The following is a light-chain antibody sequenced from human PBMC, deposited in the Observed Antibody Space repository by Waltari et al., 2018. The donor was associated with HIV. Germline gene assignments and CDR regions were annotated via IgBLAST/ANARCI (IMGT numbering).Light chain of an antibody. J-gene: IGKJ4*01. V-gene: IGKV3-20*01. CDR2: GAS. CDR1: QSVRSAS. CDR3: QQYAASPLT. Sequence: EIVLTQSPGTLSLSPGERATLSCRASQSVRSASLAWYQQKPGQAPRLLLYGASSRAPGIPDRFSGSGAVTDFILTISRLEPGDCAVYYCQQYAASPLTFGGGTKVEIK.